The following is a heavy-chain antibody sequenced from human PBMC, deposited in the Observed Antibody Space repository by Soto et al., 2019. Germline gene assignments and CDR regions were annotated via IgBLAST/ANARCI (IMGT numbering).Heavy chain of an antibody. Sequence: SETLSLTCAVYGGSLSKSYWTWIRQPPGKGLEWIGGINNSGDTNYNPSLKSRVTMSVDTSQNQFSLRLMSVTAADTAVYFCFRCRSQLPSSILWFDPWGQGTPVTVSS. CDR2: INNSGDT. CDR3: FRCRSQLPSSILWFDP. J-gene: IGHJ5*02. D-gene: IGHD2-21*01. V-gene: IGHV4-59*10. CDR1: GGSLSKSY.